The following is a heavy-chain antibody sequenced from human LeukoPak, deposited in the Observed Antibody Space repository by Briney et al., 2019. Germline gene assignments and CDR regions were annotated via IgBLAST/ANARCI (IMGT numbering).Heavy chain of an antibody. CDR2: ISGSGGST. CDR3: AREATVVAGTFYYYMDV. V-gene: IGHV3-23*01. D-gene: IGHD6-19*01. CDR1: GFTFSSYW. Sequence: GGSLRLSCAASGFTFSSYWMSWVRQAPGKGLEWVSAISGSGGSTYYADSVKGRFTISRDNSKNTLYLQMNSLRAEDTAVYYCAREATVVAGTFYYYMDVWGKGTTVTVSS. J-gene: IGHJ6*03.